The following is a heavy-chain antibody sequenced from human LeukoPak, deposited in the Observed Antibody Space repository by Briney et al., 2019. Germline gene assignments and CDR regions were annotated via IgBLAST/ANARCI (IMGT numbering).Heavy chain of an antibody. D-gene: IGHD2-2*02. CDR3: ARGNIVVVPAAIQNYYGMDG. CDR1: GVSFSGYY. J-gene: IGHJ6*02. CDR2: INHSGSN. Sequence: SETLSLTCAVYGVSFSGYYWSWLRQPPGKGLEWMGEINHSGSNNYNPPLKSRVTISVDTSKNQLSLKLSSVTAADTAVYYCARGNIVVVPAAIQNYYGMDGWGQGTTVTVSS. V-gene: IGHV4-34*01.